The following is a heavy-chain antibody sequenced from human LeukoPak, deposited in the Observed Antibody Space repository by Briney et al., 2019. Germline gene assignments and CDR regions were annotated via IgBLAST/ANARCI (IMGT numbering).Heavy chain of an antibody. V-gene: IGHV4-4*02. CDR3: ASQLGNYYDSSGYYSTGAFDI. D-gene: IGHD3-22*01. Sequence: SGTLSLTCAVSGGSIGSSNWWSWVRQPPGKGLEWIGEIYHSGSTNYNPSLKSRVTISVDKSKNQFSLKLSSVTAADTAVYYCASQLGNYYDSSGYYSTGAFDIWGQGTMVTVSS. CDR1: GGSIGSSNW. CDR2: IYHSGST. J-gene: IGHJ3*02.